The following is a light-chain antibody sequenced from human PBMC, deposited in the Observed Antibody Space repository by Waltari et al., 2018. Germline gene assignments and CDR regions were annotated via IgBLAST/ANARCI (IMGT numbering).Light chain of an antibody. J-gene: IGLJ3*02. Sequence: QSALTQPPSVSGTPGQRVTISCSGSYSNIGSRAVTWYQQLPGTAPKLLIYGNEHRPSGVPDRFSGYKSGTSASLAISWLQSEDEADYYCATWDDSLNWVFGGGTKLTVL. CDR3: ATWDDSLNWV. V-gene: IGLV1-44*01. CDR2: GNE. CDR1: YSNIGSRA.